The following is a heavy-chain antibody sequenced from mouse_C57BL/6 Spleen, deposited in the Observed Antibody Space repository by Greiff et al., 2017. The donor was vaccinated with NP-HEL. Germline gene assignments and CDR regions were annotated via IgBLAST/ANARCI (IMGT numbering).Heavy chain of an antibody. CDR1: GFTFNTYA. Sequence: EVMLVESGGGLVQPKGSLKLSCAASGFTFNTYAMHWVRQAPGKGLEWVARIRSKSSNYATYYADSVKDRFTISRDDSQSMLYLQMHNLNTEDTAMYYVVRVSNWDGGWYFDVWGTGTTVTVSS. CDR2: IRSKSSNYAT. CDR3: VRVSNWDGGWYFDV. V-gene: IGHV10-3*01. J-gene: IGHJ1*03. D-gene: IGHD4-1*02.